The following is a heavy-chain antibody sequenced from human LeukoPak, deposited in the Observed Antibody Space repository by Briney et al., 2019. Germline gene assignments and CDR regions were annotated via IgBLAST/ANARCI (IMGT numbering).Heavy chain of an antibody. CDR2: ISWNSGNI. V-gene: IGHV3-9*01. CDR1: GFTFDDYA. CDR3: AKGVLGYYYGMDV. J-gene: IGHJ6*02. Sequence: GGSLRLSCAASGFTFDDYAMHWVRQAPGKGLEGVSGISWNSGNIGYADSVKCRFTISRDNAKNSLYLQMNSLSAEDTAFYYCAKGVLGYYYGMDVWGQGTTVTVSS. D-gene: IGHD2-8*01.